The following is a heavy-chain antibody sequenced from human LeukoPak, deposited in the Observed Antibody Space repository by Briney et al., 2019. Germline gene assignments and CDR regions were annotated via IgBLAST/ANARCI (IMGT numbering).Heavy chain of an antibody. CDR2: ISAYNGNT. Sequence: ASVKVSCKASVYTFTSYGISWVRQAPGQGLEWMGWISAYNGNTNYAQKLQGRVTMTTDTSTSTAYMELRSLRSDDTAVYYCAREARDCSGGSCYDYWGQGTLVTVSS. V-gene: IGHV1-18*01. CDR1: VYTFTSYG. J-gene: IGHJ4*02. CDR3: AREARDCSGGSCYDY. D-gene: IGHD2-15*01.